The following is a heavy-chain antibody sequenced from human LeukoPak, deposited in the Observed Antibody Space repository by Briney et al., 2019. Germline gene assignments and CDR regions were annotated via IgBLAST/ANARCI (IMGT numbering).Heavy chain of an antibody. J-gene: IGHJ6*02. CDR1: GFTFSSYG. CDR2: IWYDGSNK. D-gene: IGHD3-9*01. Sequence: GGSLRLSCAASGFTFSSYGMHWVRQAPGKGLEWVAVIWYDGSNKYYADSVKGRFTISRDNSKNTLYLQMNSLRAEDTAVYYCARDALRYFDWLAGSWYYYYGMTSGAKEPRSPSP. CDR3: ARDALRYFDWLAGSWYYYYGMTS. V-gene: IGHV3-33*08.